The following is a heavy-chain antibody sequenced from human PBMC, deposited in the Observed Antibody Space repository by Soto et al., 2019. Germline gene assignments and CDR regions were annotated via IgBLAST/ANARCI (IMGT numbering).Heavy chain of an antibody. V-gene: IGHV3-30-3*01. D-gene: IGHD3-10*01. CDR3: ASSAPV. CDR2: ISYDGSNK. Sequence: QVQLVESGGGVVQPGRSLRLSCAASGFTFSSYAMHWVRQAPGKGLEWVAVISYDGSNKYYADSVKGRFTISRDNSKNTLYLHMNSLSAEDTAVYYCASSAPVWGQGTTVTVSS. CDR1: GFTFSSYA. J-gene: IGHJ6*02.